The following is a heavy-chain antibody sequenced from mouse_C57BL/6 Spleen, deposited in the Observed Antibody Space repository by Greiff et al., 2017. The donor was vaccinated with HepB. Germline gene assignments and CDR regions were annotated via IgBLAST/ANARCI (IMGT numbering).Heavy chain of an antibody. D-gene: IGHD2-3*01. CDR2: IRNKANNHAT. CDR3: TADGYYGEGAMDY. J-gene: IGHJ4*01. CDR1: GFTFSDAW. Sequence: EVKLQESGGGLVQPGGSMKLSCAASGFTFSDAWMDWVRQSPEKGLEWVAEIRNKANNHATYYAESVKGRFTISRDDSKSSVYLQMNSLRAEDTGIYYCTADGYYGEGAMDYWGQGTSVTVSS. V-gene: IGHV6-6*01.